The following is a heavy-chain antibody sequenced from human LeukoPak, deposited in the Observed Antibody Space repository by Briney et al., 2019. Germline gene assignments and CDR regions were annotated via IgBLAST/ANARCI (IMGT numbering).Heavy chain of an antibody. CDR1: GGSITSNY. Sequence: PSETLSLTCTVSGGSITSNYWSWIRQPPGKGLEWIGYIYYSGSTNYNPSLKSRVTISVDTSKNQFSLKLSSVTAADTAVYYCAREDRYGDYLDYWGQGTLVTVSS. D-gene: IGHD4-17*01. CDR2: IYYSGST. V-gene: IGHV4-59*01. J-gene: IGHJ4*02. CDR3: AREDRYGDYLDY.